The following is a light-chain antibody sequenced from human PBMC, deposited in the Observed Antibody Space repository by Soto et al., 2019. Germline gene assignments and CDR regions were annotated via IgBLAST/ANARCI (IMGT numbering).Light chain of an antibody. CDR2: DAS. CDR1: QSVSIY. CDR3: QQRSTWPPYT. J-gene: IGKJ2*01. V-gene: IGKV3-11*01. Sequence: EIVLTQSPATLSLSPGDRATLSCRASQSVSIYLAWYQQKPGQAPRLLIYDASNRATGIPARFSGSGSGTDVTLTISSLEPEDFAVYYCQQRSTWPPYTFGQGTKLEIK.